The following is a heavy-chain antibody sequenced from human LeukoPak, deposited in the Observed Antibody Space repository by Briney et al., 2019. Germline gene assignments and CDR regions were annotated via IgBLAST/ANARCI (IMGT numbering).Heavy chain of an antibody. CDR3: ARRAGGYSHPYDY. V-gene: IGHV3-23*01. D-gene: IGHD4-23*01. Sequence: GGSLRLSCAASGFTFDDYGMSWVRQAPGKGLEWVSAISGSGGSTYYADSVKGRFTISRDNSKNTLYLQMNSLRAEDTAVYYCARRAGGYSHPYDYWGRGTLATVSS. CDR2: ISGSGGST. J-gene: IGHJ4*02. CDR1: GFTFDDYG.